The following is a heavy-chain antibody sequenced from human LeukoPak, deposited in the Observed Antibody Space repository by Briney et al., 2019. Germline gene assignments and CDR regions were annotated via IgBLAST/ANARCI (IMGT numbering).Heavy chain of an antibody. CDR3: ARGREIHGGSDTKLDDY. V-gene: IGHV1-2*02. CDR2: ISPRSGDT. D-gene: IGHD3-10*01. CDR1: GYSFTDYY. Sequence: ASVKVSCKASGYSFTDYYMHWVRQAPGQGLEWMGWISPRSGDTSYAQKFQGRVTMTRDTSINTVDMDLSGLTSDGTAVFYCARGREIHGGSDTKLDDYWGQGTLVTVSS. J-gene: IGHJ4*02.